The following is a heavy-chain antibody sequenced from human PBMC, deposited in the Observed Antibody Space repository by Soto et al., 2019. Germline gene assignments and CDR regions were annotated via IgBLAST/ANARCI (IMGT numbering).Heavy chain of an antibody. J-gene: IGHJ6*02. Sequence: GEFLKISCKGSGYTFTNYWIGWVRQMPGKGLEWMGIIYPGDSDTKYNPSFQGQVTISADKSITTTYLQWSSLKASDTAIYCCAASIFYYGMDVWGQGTTVTVSS. CDR3: AASIFYYGMDV. CDR2: IYPGDSDT. CDR1: GYTFTNYW. V-gene: IGHV5-51*01.